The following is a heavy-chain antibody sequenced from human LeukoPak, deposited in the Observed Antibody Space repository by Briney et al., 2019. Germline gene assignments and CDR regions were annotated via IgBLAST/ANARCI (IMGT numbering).Heavy chain of an antibody. Sequence: GGSLRLSCAASGFTFDDYAMHWVRQAPGKGLEWVSGISWNSGSIGYADSVKGRFTISRDNAKNSLYLQMNSLRAEDTALYYCAKDKTGGSGSYLDYWGQGTLVTVSS. CDR1: GFTFDDYA. CDR3: AKDKTGGSGSYLDY. CDR2: ISWNSGSI. D-gene: IGHD6-25*01. J-gene: IGHJ4*02. V-gene: IGHV3-9*01.